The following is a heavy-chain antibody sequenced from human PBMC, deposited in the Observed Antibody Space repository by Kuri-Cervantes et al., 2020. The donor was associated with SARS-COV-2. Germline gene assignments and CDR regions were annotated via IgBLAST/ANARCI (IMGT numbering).Heavy chain of an antibody. J-gene: IGHJ4*02. D-gene: IGHD2-2*01. CDR2: ISSSSSYI. CDR1: GFTFSSYG. CDR3: AREHCSSTSCYGLDY. Sequence: GEFLKISCAASGFTFSSYGMNWVRQAPGKGLEWVSSISSSSSYIYYADSVKGRFTISRDNAKNSLYLQMNSLRAEDTAVYYCAREHCSSTSCYGLDYWGQGTLVTVSS. V-gene: IGHV3-21*01.